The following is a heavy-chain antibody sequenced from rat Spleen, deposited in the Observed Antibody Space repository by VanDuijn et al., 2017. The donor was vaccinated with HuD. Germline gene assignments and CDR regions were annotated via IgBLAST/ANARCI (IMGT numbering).Heavy chain of an antibody. CDR2: ISYDGSST. Sequence: EVQLVESGGGLVQPGKSLKLSCAASGFTFSDYYMAWVRQAPTKGLEWVATISYDGSSTYYRDSVKGRFTISRDNAKSTLYLQMDSLRSEDTATYYCTTVSYGGGYWGQGTLVTVSS. CDR1: GFTFSDYY. J-gene: IGHJ3*01. CDR3: TTVSYGGGY. D-gene: IGHD1-11*01. V-gene: IGHV5-29*01.